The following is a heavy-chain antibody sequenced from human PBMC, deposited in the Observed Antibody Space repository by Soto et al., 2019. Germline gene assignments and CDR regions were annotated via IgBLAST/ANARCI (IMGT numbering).Heavy chain of an antibody. CDR2: IGKAGDT. V-gene: IGHV3-13*04. CDR3: ARGAATGFDY. Sequence: EVQLVESGGGLVQPGGSLRLSCAASGFTFSNYDMHWVRQGRGKGLEWVSGIGKAGDTYYVGSVRGRFTTPRENAKNSLYLQMNSLRAGDTAVYYCARGAATGFDYWGQGTLVTVSS. D-gene: IGHD6-13*01. J-gene: IGHJ4*02. CDR1: GFTFSNYD.